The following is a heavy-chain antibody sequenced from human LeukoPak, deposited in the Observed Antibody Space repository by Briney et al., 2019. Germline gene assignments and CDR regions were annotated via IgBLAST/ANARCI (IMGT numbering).Heavy chain of an antibody. Sequence: GASVKVSCKASGGTFSSYAISWVRQAPGQGLEWMGRIIPIFGTANYAQKFQGRVTITTDESTSTAYMELSSLRSEDTAVYYCARGRYFDWPWGNYFDYWGQGTLVTVSS. CDR2: IIPIFGTA. CDR3: ARGRYFDWPWGNYFDY. D-gene: IGHD3-9*01. J-gene: IGHJ4*02. V-gene: IGHV1-69*05. CDR1: GGTFSSYA.